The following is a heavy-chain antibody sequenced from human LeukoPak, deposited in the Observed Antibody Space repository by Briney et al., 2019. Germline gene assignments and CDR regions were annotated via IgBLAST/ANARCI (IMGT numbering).Heavy chain of an antibody. CDR1: GFTFSSYA. V-gene: IGHV3-23*01. Sequence: GGSLRLSCAASGFTFSSYAMSWVRQAPGKGLEWVSAISGSGGSTYYADSVKGRFTISRDNSKNTLYLQMNSLRAEDTAVYYCAKGGEDYYDSSGYDAFDIWGQGTMVTVSS. D-gene: IGHD3-22*01. CDR3: AKGGEDYYDSSGYDAFDI. CDR2: ISGSGGST. J-gene: IGHJ3*02.